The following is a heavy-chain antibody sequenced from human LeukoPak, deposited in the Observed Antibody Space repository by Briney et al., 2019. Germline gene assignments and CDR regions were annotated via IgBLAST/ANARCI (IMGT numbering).Heavy chain of an antibody. Sequence: SGGSLRLSCAASGFTFSSYAMSWVRQAPGKGLEWVSAISGSGGSTYYADSVKGRFTISRDNSKNTLYLQMNSLRAEDTAVYYCAKDSLDCSGGSCHPWFDPWGQGTLVTVSS. CDR3: AKDSLDCSGGSCHPWFDP. CDR2: ISGSGGST. V-gene: IGHV3-23*01. CDR1: GFTFSSYA. J-gene: IGHJ5*02. D-gene: IGHD2-15*01.